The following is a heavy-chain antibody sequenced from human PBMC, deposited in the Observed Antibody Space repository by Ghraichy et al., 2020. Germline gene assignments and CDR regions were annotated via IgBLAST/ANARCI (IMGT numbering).Heavy chain of an antibody. D-gene: IGHD6-19*01. CDR2: VYFNGST. CDR3: ARYRSGWYGVFDY. Sequence: SETLSLTCSVSGGSMSSSFWGWIRQPPGKGLEWIGYVYFNGSTKYSLSLKSRVTISVDTSKNQFSLKLSSVTAADTAVYFCARYRSGWYGVFDYWGQGALVTVSS. J-gene: IGHJ4*02. CDR1: GGSMSSSF. V-gene: IGHV4-59*01.